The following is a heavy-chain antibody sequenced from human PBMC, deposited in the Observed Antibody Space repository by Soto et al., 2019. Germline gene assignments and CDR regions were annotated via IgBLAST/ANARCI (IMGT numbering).Heavy chain of an antibody. D-gene: IGHD6-6*01. CDR1: GGTFSSYA. CDR2: IIPIFGTA. Sequence: SVKVSCKASGGTFSSYAISWVRQAPGQGLEWMGGIIPIFGTANYAQKFQGRVTITADESTSTAYMELSSLRSEDTAVYYCARGIYLKYSSQANWFDPWGQGTLVTVSS. V-gene: IGHV1-69*13. CDR3: ARGIYLKYSSQANWFDP. J-gene: IGHJ5*02.